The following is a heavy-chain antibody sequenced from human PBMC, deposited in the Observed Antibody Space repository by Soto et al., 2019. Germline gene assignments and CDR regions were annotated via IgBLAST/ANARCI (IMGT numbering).Heavy chain of an antibody. J-gene: IGHJ3*01. CDR3: ARGYGLHF. CDR2: VYYRSNWKN. V-gene: IGHV6-1*01. Sequence: PSQALPLTCAISGNSASSNTEAWNWIRLSPSRGLEWLGRVYYRSNWKNDFAVSVKSRISITADTSRNQFSLQLNSVTPEDTAIYYCARGYGLHFWGQGTMVTVSS. D-gene: IGHD3-10*01. CDR1: GNSASSNTEA.